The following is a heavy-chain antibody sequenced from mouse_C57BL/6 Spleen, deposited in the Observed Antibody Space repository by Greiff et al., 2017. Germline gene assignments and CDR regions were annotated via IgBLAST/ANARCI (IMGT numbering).Heavy chain of an antibody. V-gene: IGHV1-9*01. D-gene: IGHD1-1*01. Sequence: SGAELMKPGASVKLSCKATGYTFTGYWIEWVKQRPGHGLEWIGEILPGSGSTNYNEKFKGKATFTADTSSNTAYMQLSSLTTEDSAIYYCASPDGGFYYGSSPYAMDYWGQGTSVTVSS. CDR2: ILPGSGST. CDR3: ASPDGGFYYGSSPYAMDY. CDR1: GYTFTGYW. J-gene: IGHJ4*01.